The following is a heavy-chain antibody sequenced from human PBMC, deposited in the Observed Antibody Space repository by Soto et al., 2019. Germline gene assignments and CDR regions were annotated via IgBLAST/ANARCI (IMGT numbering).Heavy chain of an antibody. J-gene: IGHJ4*02. V-gene: IGHV1-3*01. CDR3: ARNFWFGELFDY. Sequence: EASVKVSCKASGYSLTSYAMHWVRQAPGQRPEWMGWINGGNGNTKYSQKFQGRVTITRDTAASTAYMDLSSLRYEDTAVYFCARNFWFGELFDYWGQGTPVTVSS. D-gene: IGHD3-10*01. CDR2: INGGNGNT. CDR1: GYSLTSYA.